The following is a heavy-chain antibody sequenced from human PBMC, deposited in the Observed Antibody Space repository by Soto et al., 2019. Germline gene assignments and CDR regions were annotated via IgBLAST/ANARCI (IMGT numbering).Heavy chain of an antibody. CDR1: GFTFSNYA. D-gene: IGHD3-9*01. J-gene: IGHJ5*02. CDR3: ARYSTSLNNWCDP. CDR2: ITPIFDTT. Sequence: QIHLVQSGAEVKKPGSSVKISCKASGFTFSNYAISWVRQAPGQGLEWMGVITPIFDTTYYAQKFQGRLTIPADTSTSTDYMKLSGRRTDDTAIYFCARYSTSLNNWCDPWGQRTLVTVSS. V-gene: IGHV1-69*06.